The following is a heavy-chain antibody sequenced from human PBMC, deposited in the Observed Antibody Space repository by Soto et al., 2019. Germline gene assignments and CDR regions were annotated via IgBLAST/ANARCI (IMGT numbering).Heavy chain of an antibody. J-gene: IGHJ4*02. CDR2: ISYDGSNK. D-gene: IGHD6-19*01. Sequence: PGGSLRLSCAASGFTFSSYGMHWVRQAPGKGLEWVAVISYDGSNKYYADSVKGRFTISRDNSKNTLYLQMNSLRAEDTAVYYCAKDSPYYLAVAGPYFDYWGQGTLVTVS. V-gene: IGHV3-30*18. CDR3: AKDSPYYLAVAGPYFDY. CDR1: GFTFSSYG.